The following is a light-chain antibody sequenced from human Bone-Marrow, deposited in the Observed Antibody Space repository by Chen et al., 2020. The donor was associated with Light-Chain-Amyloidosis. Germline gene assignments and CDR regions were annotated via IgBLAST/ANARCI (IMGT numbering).Light chain of an antibody. J-gene: IGLJ2*01. CDR2: RDT. CDR3: QSADSSGTYEVI. V-gene: IGLV3-25*03. CDR1: DLPTKY. Sequence: SYELTQPPSVSVSPALTARITCSGDDLPTKYAYWYQQKPGQAPVLVIHRDTERPSGISGRFSGSSSGTTATLTISGVQAEDEADYHCQSADSSGTYEVIFGGGTKLTVL.